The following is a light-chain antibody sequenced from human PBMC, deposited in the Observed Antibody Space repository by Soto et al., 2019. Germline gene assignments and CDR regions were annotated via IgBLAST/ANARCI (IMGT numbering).Light chain of an antibody. CDR3: QQYGTSPWT. CDR2: GAS. Sequence: EIVLTQSPGTLSLSPGERATLSCRASQSISSSYLAWYQQKHGQAPRLLIYGASSRAVGIPDDFSGSGSGTDFTLTISRLEPEDFAVYYCQQYGTSPWTFGQGTKVEIK. V-gene: IGKV3-20*01. J-gene: IGKJ1*01. CDR1: QSISSSY.